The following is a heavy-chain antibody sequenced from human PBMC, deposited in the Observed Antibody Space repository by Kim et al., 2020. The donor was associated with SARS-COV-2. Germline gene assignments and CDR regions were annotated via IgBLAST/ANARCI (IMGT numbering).Heavy chain of an antibody. Sequence: GGSLRLSCAASGFTFDDYAMHWVRQAPGKGLEWVSRINWNGGSVDYADSVKGRFTISRDNAKNSLHLQMNSLRTEDTALYYCAKENSEYGSGSSDYDRDVWGQGTTVIVS. CDR3: AKENSEYGSGSSDYDRDV. V-gene: IGHV3-9*01. D-gene: IGHD3-10*01. CDR1: GFTFDDYA. J-gene: IGHJ6*02. CDR2: INWNGGSV.